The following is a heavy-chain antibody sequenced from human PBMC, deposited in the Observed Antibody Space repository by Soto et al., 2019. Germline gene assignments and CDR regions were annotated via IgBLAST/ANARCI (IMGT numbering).Heavy chain of an antibody. CDR1: GGSFSGYY. CDR3: ARTHNWNYYYYYGMDV. V-gene: IGHV4-34*01. D-gene: IGHD1-20*01. CDR2: INHSGST. J-gene: IGHJ6*02. Sequence: ETLSLTCAVYGGSFSGYYWSWIRQPPGKGLEWIGEINHSGSTNYNPSLKSRVTISVDTSKNQFSLKLSSVTAADTAVYYCARTHNWNYYYYYGMDVWGQGTTVTVS.